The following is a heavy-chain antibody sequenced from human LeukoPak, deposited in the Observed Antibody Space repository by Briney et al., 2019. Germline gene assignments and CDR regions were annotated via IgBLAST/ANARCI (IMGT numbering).Heavy chain of an antibody. D-gene: IGHD5-18*01. CDR3: ARDGAWIQLWNDAFDI. J-gene: IGHJ3*02. V-gene: IGHV3-9*01. Sequence: PGGSLRLSCAASGFTFDDYAMHWVRQAPGKGLEWVSGISWNSGSIGYADSVKGRFTISRDNAKNSLYLQMNSLRAEDTAVYYCARDGAWIQLWNDAFDIWGQGTMVTVSS. CDR1: GFTFDDYA. CDR2: ISWNSGSI.